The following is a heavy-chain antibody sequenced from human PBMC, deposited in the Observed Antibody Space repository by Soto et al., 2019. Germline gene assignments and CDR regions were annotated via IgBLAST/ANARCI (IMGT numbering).Heavy chain of an antibody. CDR2: ISGSGGST. CDR1: GFTFSSYA. J-gene: IGHJ4*02. V-gene: IGHV3-23*01. CDR3: AKERGVYSGYDYLF. Sequence: HPGGSLRLSCAASGFTFSSYAISWVRQAPGKGLEWVSAISGSGGSTYYADSVKGRFTISRDNSKNTLYLQMNSLRAEDTAVYYFAKERGVYSGYDYLFWGQGTLVTVSS. D-gene: IGHD5-12*01.